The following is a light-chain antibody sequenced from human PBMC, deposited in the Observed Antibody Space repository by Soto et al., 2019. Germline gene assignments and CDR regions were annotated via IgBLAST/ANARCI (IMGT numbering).Light chain of an antibody. V-gene: IGLV2-14*01. Sequence: QSALTQPASVSGSPGQSITISCTGTSSDVGGYNYVSWHQQHPGKAPKLMIYDVSHRPSGVSNRFSGSKSGNTASLTISGLQAEDEADYYCSSYTSSSNVVFGGGTKVTVL. J-gene: IGLJ2*01. CDR3: SSYTSSSNVV. CDR2: DVS. CDR1: SSDVGGYNY.